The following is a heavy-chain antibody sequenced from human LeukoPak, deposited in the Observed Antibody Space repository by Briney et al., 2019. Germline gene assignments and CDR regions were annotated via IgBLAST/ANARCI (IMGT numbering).Heavy chain of an antibody. D-gene: IGHD1-14*01. Sequence: GTSLRLSCAASGFSFSSHDMHWVRQARGKGLEWISAIDPGGNTWYSDSVRGRFTISRENAKSSLFLQMSSLRAADTAVYYCVREPAYTGTWWYPDLWGRGTLVTVSS. J-gene: IGHJ2*01. CDR1: GFSFSSHD. V-gene: IGHV3-13*01. CDR3: VREPAYTGTWWYPDL. CDR2: IDPGGNT.